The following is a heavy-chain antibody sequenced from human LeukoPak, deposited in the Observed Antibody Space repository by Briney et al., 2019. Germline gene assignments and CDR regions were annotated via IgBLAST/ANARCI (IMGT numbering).Heavy chain of an antibody. CDR1: GFTVTIYA. Sequence: PGGCLRLSCAPSGFTVTIYAMGWVRPAPEKGRGWVSAISGRGGSTHYADSVKGRFTISRDSPKHPLYLQMNSLRAEDTAVYYCAKNAGLGYCADTSCPIYPWGQEAQLTDSS. D-gene: IGHD2-2*01. CDR2: ISGRGGST. J-gene: IGHJ5*02. CDR3: AKNAGLGYCADTSCPIYP. V-gene: IGHV3-23*01.